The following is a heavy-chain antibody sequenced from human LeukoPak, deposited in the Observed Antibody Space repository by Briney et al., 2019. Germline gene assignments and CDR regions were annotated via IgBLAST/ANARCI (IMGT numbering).Heavy chain of an antibody. V-gene: IGHV3-23*01. D-gene: IGHD2-15*01. CDR2: ISGSGGST. CDR1: GFTFSSYS. J-gene: IGHJ5*02. CDR3: ARENVGCSGGTCYTHSFDP. Sequence: QSGGSLRLSCVASGFTFSSYSMNWVRQAPGKGLEWVSAISGSGGSTYYVDSVKGRLTISRDNSKNMVYVQMNSLRAEDTAVYYCARENVGCSGGTCYTHSFDPWGQGTLVTVSS.